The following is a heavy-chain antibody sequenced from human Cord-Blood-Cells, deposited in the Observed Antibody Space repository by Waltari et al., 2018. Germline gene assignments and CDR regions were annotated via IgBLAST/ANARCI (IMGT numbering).Heavy chain of an antibody. CDR3: ARRWLRGFDY. CDR1: GFTFSSYG. J-gene: IGHJ4*02. CDR2: IWYDGSNK. D-gene: IGHD5-12*01. Sequence: QVQLVESGGGVVQPGRSLRLSCAASGFTFSSYGMHWVRQAPGKGLEWVAVIWYDGSNKYYADSVKGRFTISRDNSKNTLYLQMNSLRAEDTAVYYCARRWLRGFDYWGQGTLVTVSS. V-gene: IGHV3-33*01.